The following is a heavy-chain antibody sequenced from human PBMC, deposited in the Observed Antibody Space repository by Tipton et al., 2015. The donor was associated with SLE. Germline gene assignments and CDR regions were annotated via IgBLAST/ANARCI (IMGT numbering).Heavy chain of an antibody. Sequence: SLRLSCAASGFTFSTYWMHWVRQAPGKGLVWVSRIDSDGSNTNYADSVKGRFTISRDNAKNTLYLQMNSLRAEDTAVYYCATISDGRTGTWGQGTLVTVSS. D-gene: IGHD1-1*01. CDR1: GFTFSTYW. CDR3: ATISDGRTGT. CDR2: IDSDGSNT. V-gene: IGHV3-74*01. J-gene: IGHJ5*02.